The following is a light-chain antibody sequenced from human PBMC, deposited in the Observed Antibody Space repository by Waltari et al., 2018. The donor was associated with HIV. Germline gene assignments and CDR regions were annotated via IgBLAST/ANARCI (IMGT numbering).Light chain of an antibody. CDR1: QSVNSY. CDR3: QQRSTSIT. V-gene: IGKV3-11*01. CDR2: DAS. Sequence: EIVLTQSPATLSLSPGERATLSCRASQSVNSYLAWYQQKPGKAPRHLIYDASNRASGIPARFSGSGSGTDFTLTISSLEPEDFAVYYCQQRSTSITFGQGTRLDIK. J-gene: IGKJ5*01.